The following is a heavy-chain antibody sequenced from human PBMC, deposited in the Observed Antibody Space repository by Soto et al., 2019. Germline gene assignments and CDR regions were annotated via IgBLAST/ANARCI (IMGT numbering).Heavy chain of an antibody. CDR3: TRVVADVWTFDY. Sequence: QVPLVQSGAEVKKPGASVKVSCKASGYTFTSYGISWVRQAPGQGLEWMGWISAYNGNTNYAQKLQGRVTMTTDTSTSTAYMDVRSLRCDETAVYYCTRVVADVWTFDYSGQGTLVTVSS. CDR2: ISAYNGNT. J-gene: IGHJ4*02. V-gene: IGHV1-18*01. D-gene: IGHD1-1*01. CDR1: GYTFTSYG.